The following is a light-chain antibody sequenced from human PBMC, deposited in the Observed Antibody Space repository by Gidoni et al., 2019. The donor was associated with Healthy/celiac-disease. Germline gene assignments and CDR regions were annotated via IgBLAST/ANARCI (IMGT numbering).Light chain of an antibody. CDR3: SSYTSSSTRV. V-gene: IGLV2-14*01. J-gene: IGLJ2*01. CDR1: SSDVGGYNY. Sequence: QSALTQPASVSGSPGQSITISCTGTSSDVGGYNYVSCYQPHPGKAPKLMIYDVSNRPSGVSKRFSGSKSGNTASLTISGRQAEDEADYYCSSYTSSSTRVFGGGTKLTVL. CDR2: DVS.